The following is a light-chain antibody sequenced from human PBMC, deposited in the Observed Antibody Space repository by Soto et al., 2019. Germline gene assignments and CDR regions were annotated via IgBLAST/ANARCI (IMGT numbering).Light chain of an antibody. CDR3: QQYGASPPYT. CDR2: AAS. Sequence: EVVLAQSPGTLSLSPGERVTLSCRASQTITNNYLAWYQQKPGQAPRLLISAASSRATGIPDRFSGSGSGTEFTLTISRLEPEDFAVYYCQQYGASPPYTFGQGTELEIK. J-gene: IGKJ2*01. V-gene: IGKV3-20*01. CDR1: QTITNNY.